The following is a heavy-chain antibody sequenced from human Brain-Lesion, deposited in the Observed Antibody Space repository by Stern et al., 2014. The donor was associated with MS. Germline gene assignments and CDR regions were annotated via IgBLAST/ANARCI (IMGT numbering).Heavy chain of an antibody. CDR2: VYYSGSI. D-gene: IGHD3-3*02. CDR1: GGSVSSGGYF. V-gene: IGHV4-31*03. CDR3: ARNPALWYFDL. J-gene: IGHJ2*01. Sequence: VQLVESGPGLVKPLQTLSLTCTVSGGSVSSGGYFWNWIRQHPGKGLEWIGHVYYSGSIAYNPSLKSRVTISVDTSKNQFSLRLRSVTAADTAVYYCARNPALWYFDLWGRGTLAAVS.